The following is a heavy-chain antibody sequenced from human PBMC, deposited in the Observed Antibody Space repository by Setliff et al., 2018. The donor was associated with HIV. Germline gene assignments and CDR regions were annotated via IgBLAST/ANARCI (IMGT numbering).Heavy chain of an antibody. Sequence: TSETMSLTCTVSGDSISSGGYYWSWIRQHPGKGLEWIGYIYYRGSTYYNPSLKSRVTISEDTSKNQFSLRLTSMTAADTAVYYCARDSDDSGFWDAFNIWGQGTRVTVSS. D-gene: IGHD3-22*01. CDR2: IYYRGST. CDR1: GDSISSGGYY. V-gene: IGHV4-31*03. J-gene: IGHJ3*02. CDR3: ARDSDDSGFWDAFNI.